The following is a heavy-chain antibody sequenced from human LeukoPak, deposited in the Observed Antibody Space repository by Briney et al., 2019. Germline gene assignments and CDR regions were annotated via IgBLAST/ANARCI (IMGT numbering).Heavy chain of an antibody. V-gene: IGHV1-8*01. CDR3: ARAHPSSGWVLRDL. CDR1: GYTFTSYD. Sequence: ASVKVSCKASGYTFTSYDFNWLRQATGQGPEWMGWMNPNSGATGYAQKFQGRVTMTRDTSISTAYMELSRLRSDDTAVYYCARAHPSSGWVLRDLWGRGTLVTVSS. D-gene: IGHD6-19*01. CDR2: MNPNSGAT. J-gene: IGHJ2*01.